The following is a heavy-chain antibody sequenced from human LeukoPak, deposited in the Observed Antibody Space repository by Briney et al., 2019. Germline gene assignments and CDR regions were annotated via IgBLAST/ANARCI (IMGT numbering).Heavy chain of an antibody. CDR2: TNTHGTSA. D-gene: IGHD6-13*01. V-gene: IGHV3-74*01. Sequence: GGSLRLSCAASGFTFNNYWMHWVRQAAGKGLVCVARTNTHGTSANYADSVKGRFIISRDNANNTLYLQMNGLRDEDTGVYYALAGYYYYYMDVWGKGTTVTVSS. CDR3: LAGYYYYYMDV. CDR1: GFTFNNYW. J-gene: IGHJ6*03.